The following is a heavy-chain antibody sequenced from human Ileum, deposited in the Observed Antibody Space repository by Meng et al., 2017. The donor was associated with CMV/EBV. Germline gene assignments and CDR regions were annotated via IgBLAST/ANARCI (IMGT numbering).Heavy chain of an antibody. CDR2: ISYDGSNK. CDR1: FSSYA. D-gene: IGHD3-10*01. Sequence: FSSYAMHWVRQAPGKGLEWVAVISYDGSNKYYADSVKSRFTISRDNSKNTLYLQMNSLRAEDTAVYYCARDTGRRYYYGSGSSNWFDPWGQGTLVTVSS. V-gene: IGHV3-30*04. CDR3: ARDTGRRYYYGSGSSNWFDP. J-gene: IGHJ5*02.